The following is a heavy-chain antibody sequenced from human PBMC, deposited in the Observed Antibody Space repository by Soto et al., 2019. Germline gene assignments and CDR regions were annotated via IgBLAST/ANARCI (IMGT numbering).Heavy chain of an antibody. CDR1: GFTFSSYA. CDR2: ISGSGGST. CDR3: AKPCRHAADGICFAY. Sequence: GGALILSCAASGFTFSSYAMSLVRQAPEKWLEWVSAISGSGGSTYYADSVKGRFTISRDNSKNTLYLHMNSLRAADTAVYYCAKPCRHAADGICFAYCGQGSMVIVSS. D-gene: IGHD3-16*01. V-gene: IGHV3-23*01. J-gene: IGHJ3*01.